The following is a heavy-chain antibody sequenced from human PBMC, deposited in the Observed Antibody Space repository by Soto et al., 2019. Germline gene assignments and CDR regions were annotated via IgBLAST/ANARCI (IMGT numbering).Heavy chain of an antibody. CDR3: AMSRWSGYHNYMDV. Sequence: SETLSLTCTVSGGSISSSSYYWGWIRQPPGKGLEWIGSIYYSGSTYYNPSLKSRATISVDTSKKQFSLKLTSVTAADAAVYYCAMSRWSGYHNYMDVWGKGTTVTVSS. CDR2: IYYSGST. CDR1: GGSISSSSYY. V-gene: IGHV4-39*07. D-gene: IGHD3-3*01. J-gene: IGHJ6*03.